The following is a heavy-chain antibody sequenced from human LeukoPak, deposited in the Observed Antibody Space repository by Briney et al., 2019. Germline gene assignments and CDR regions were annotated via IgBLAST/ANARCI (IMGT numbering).Heavy chain of an antibody. CDR2: ISGSGGST. CDR1: GFTFSSYA. J-gene: IGHJ5*02. Sequence: PGASLRPSCAASGFTFSSYAMSWVRQAPGKGLEWVSAISGSGGSTYYADSVKGRFTISRDNSKNTLYLQMNSLRAEDTAVYYCAKGHCSSTSCYLSWFDPWGQGTLVTVSS. D-gene: IGHD2-2*01. V-gene: IGHV3-23*01. CDR3: AKGHCSSTSCYLSWFDP.